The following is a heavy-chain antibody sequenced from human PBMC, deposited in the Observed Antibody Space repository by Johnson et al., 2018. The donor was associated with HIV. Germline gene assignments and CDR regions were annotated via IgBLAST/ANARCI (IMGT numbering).Heavy chain of an antibody. CDR2: ISSNGGST. D-gene: IGHD3-22*01. CDR1: GFTFSSYA. J-gene: IGHJ3*02. CDR3: AKGSPYYYDGSDYHKAFDI. Sequence: VQLVESGGGVVQPGRSLRLSCAASGFTFSSYAMHWVRQAPGKGLEYVSAISSNGGSTYYANSVKGRFTISRDNSKNTLSLQMNSLRAEDTAVYYCAKGSPYYYDGSDYHKAFDIWGQGTMVTVSS. V-gene: IGHV3-64*01.